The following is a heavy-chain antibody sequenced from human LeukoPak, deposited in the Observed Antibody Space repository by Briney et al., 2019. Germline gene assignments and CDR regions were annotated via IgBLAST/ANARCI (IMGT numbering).Heavy chain of an antibody. D-gene: IGHD2-8*01. CDR2: IFYSGST. J-gene: IGHJ4*02. Sequence: SETLSLTCTVSGGSISSYYWGWIRQPPGKGLEWIGNIFYSGSTYYSPSLRSRVTISVDKSKNQFSLKLSSVTAADTAVYYCARAAPGWYYFDYWGQGTLVTVSS. CDR3: ARAAPGWYYFDY. V-gene: IGHV4-39*07. CDR1: GGSISSYY.